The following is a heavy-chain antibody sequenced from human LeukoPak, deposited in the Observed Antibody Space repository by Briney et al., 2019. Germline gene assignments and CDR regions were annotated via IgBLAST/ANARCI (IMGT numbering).Heavy chain of an antibody. V-gene: IGHV3-23*01. J-gene: IGHJ4*02. Sequence: GGSLRLSCAASGFTFSSSVMSWVRQAPGKGLEWVSAISGSGISTYYADSVKGRFTISRDNSKNTLYLQMNSLRAEDTAVYYCAKAELRYCSSTRCSGFDYWGQGTLVTVSS. CDR1: GFTFSSSV. CDR2: ISGSGIST. D-gene: IGHD2-2*01. CDR3: AKAELRYCSSTRCSGFDY.